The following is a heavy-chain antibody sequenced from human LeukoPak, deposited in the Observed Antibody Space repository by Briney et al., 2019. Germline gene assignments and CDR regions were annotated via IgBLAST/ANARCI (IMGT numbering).Heavy chain of an antibody. CDR3: ARHRTLGVTVADPFDY. Sequence: GESLKISCKASGYTFTSYWIGWVRQMPGKGLEWMGIIYPGDSDTRYSPSFQGQVTISADKSISTAYLQWNSLKASDTAMYYCARHRTLGVTVADPFDYWGQGTLVTVSS. CDR2: IYPGDSDT. D-gene: IGHD6-19*01. J-gene: IGHJ4*02. CDR1: GYTFTSYW. V-gene: IGHV5-51*01.